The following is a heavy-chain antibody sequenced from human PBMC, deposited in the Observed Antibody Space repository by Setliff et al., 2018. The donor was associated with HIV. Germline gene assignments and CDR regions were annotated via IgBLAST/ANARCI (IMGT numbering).Heavy chain of an antibody. CDR3: ARYNLYYNLYDVSPVYGMAV. V-gene: IGHV3-21*01. J-gene: IGHJ6*02. CDR2: ISIGSGGAI. CDR1: GFTFREYK. Sequence: GSLRLSCAASGFTFREYKFNWVRQATWRGLEWVSSISIGSGGAIDYADSVQGRFTISRDNSKNSLYLQMNGLRVEDTGVYYCARYNLYYNLYDVSPVYGMAVWGQGTTVTVSS. D-gene: IGHD3-3*01.